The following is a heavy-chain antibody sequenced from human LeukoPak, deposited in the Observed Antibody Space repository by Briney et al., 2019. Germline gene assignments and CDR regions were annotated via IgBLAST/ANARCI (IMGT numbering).Heavy chain of an antibody. CDR2: IYSGGST. J-gene: IGHJ4*02. CDR3: ARTAAGTYFYY. D-gene: IGHD6-13*01. Sequence: GGSLRLSCAASGFTVSSNYMSWVRQAPGKGLEWVSVIYSGGSTYYADSAKGRFTISRDNSKNTLYLQMNSLRAEDTAEYYLARTAAGTYFYYWGQGTLVTVS. CDR1: GFTVSSNY. V-gene: IGHV3-53*01.